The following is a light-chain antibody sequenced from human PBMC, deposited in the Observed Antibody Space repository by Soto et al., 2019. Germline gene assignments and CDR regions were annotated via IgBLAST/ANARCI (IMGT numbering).Light chain of an antibody. CDR2: LTS. CDR3: MQALQTPRT. Sequence: DIVMTQSPLSLPVTPGEPASISCRSSQSLLHSSGYNYLDWYVQKPGQSPQLLIYLTSSRSSGVPDRFSGSGSGTDFTLKISRVEAEDVGVYYCMQALQTPRTFGQGTKLEIK. CDR1: QSLLHSSGYNY. J-gene: IGKJ2*02. V-gene: IGKV2-28*01.